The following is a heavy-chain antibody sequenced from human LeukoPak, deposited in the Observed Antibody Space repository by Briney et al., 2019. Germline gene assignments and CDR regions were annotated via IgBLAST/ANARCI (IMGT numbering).Heavy chain of an antibody. Sequence: ASVKVSCKASGYIFTDYGISWVRQAPGQGLDWMGGTIPIFDTTNYAQKFQGRVTITADESTSTVYMELSSLRSDDTAVHFCASTTEWELLLPYDYWGQGTLVTVSS. J-gene: IGHJ4*02. V-gene: IGHV1-69*13. CDR3: ASTTEWELLLPYDY. CDR1: GYIFTDYG. D-gene: IGHD1-26*01. CDR2: TIPIFDTT.